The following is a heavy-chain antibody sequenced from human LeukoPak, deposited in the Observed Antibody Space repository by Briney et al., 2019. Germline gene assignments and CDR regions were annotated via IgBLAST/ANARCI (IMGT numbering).Heavy chain of an antibody. J-gene: IGHJ3*02. V-gene: IGHV1-2*02. CDR1: GYTFTGYY. CDR2: INPNSGGT. Sequence: ASVKVSCKASGYTFTGYYMHWVRQAPGQGLEWMGWINPNSGGTNYAQKFQGRVTMTRDTSISTAYMELSRLRSDDTAVYYCARVRVGGMIVEPGDALDIWGQGTMVTVSS. CDR3: ARVRVGGMIVEPGDALDI. D-gene: IGHD3-22*01.